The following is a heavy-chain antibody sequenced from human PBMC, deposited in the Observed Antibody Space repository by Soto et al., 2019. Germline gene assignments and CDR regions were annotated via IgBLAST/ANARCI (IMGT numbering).Heavy chain of an antibody. V-gene: IGHV1-18*01. D-gene: IGHD3-10*01. J-gene: IGHJ6*02. Sequence: ASVKVSCKASGYTFTTYGISWVRQAPGQGLEWMGWINTHNGNTNYAQNFQGRVIMTADTSTSTAYMELRSLRSDDTAVYYRTREGSAPYYYYGMDAWGQGTTVTVSS. CDR3: TREGSAPYYYYGMDA. CDR2: INTHNGNT. CDR1: GYTFTTYG.